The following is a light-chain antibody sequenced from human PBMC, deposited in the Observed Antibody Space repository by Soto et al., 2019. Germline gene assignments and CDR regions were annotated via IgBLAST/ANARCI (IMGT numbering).Light chain of an antibody. CDR3: CSYAGISTFRYV. Sequence: QSALTQPASVSGSPGQSITISCIGTSSDIGSYNLVAWYQQLPGKVPKLIIYEGINRPSGVSNRFSGSKSGNTASLTISGLQAEDEADYYSCSYAGISTFRYVFGTATKLTVL. CDR2: EGI. CDR1: SSDIGSYNL. J-gene: IGLJ1*01. V-gene: IGLV2-23*01.